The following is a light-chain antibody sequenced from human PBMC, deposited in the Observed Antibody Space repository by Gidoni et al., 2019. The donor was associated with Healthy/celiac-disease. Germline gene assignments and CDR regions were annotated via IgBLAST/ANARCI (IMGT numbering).Light chain of an antibody. CDR2: QDS. V-gene: IGLV3-1*01. J-gene: IGLJ2*01. CDR3: QAWDSSTAWEVV. Sequence: SYELTKPPSVSVSPGQTDRITCSGDKLGDKYACWYQQKPGQSPVLVIYQDSKRPSGIPERFSGSNSGNTAPLTISGTQAMDEADYYCQAWDSSTAWEVVFGGGTNLTVL. CDR1: KLGDKY.